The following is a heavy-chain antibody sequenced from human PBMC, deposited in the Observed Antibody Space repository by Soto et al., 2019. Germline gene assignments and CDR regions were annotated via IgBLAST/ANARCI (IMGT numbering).Heavy chain of an antibody. Sequence: GGSLRLSCAASGFTFSSYAMHWVRQAPGKGLEWVAVISYDGSNKYYAGSVKGRFTISRDNSKNTLYLQMNSLRAEDTAVYYCARKPRSSYGMDDWGQGTTVTVSS. CDR2: ISYDGSNK. J-gene: IGHJ6*02. D-gene: IGHD6-6*01. V-gene: IGHV3-30-3*01. CDR1: GFTFSSYA. CDR3: ARKPRSSYGMDD.